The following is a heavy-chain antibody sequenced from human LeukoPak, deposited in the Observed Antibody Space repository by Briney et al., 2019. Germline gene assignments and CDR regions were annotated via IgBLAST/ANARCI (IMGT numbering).Heavy chain of an antibody. J-gene: IGHJ3*02. CDR2: INPNSGGT. CDR3: ARDSRRAFDI. CDR1: GYTFTSYG. V-gene: IGHV1-2*02. Sequence: ASVKVSCKAPGYTFTSYGISWVRQAPGQGLEWMGWINPNSGGTNYAQKFQGRVTMTRDTSISTAYMELSRLRSDDTAVYYCARDSRRAFDIWGQGTMVTVSS.